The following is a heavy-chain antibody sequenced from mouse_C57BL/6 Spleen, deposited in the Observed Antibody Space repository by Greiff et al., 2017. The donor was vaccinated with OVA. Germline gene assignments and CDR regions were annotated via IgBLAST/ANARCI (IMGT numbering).Heavy chain of an antibody. CDR3: ARRGHFDN. Sequence: EVQLQQSGPELVKPGASVKISCKASGYTFTDYYMNWVKQSHGKSLEWIGDINPNNGGTSYNQKFKGKATLTVDKSSSTAYMELRSLTSEDSAVYYGARRGHFDNWGQGTTLTVSS. J-gene: IGHJ2*01. V-gene: IGHV1-26*01. CDR2: INPNNGGT. CDR1: GYTFTDYY.